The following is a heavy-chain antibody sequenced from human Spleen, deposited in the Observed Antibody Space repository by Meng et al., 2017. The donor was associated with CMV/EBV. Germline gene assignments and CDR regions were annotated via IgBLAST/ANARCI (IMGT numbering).Heavy chain of an antibody. J-gene: IGHJ4*02. V-gene: IGHV3-30*04. CDR2: ISYDGSEK. CDR3: ARPLHNWNYIFRGASCFDY. Sequence: GESLKISCSASGFAFSDFAMHWVRQAPGTGLEWVAVISYDGSEKYYTDSLRGRFTISRDNSKSTLYLQVNSLRGEDTAVYYCARPLHNWNYIFRGASCFDYWGQGTLVTVSS. CDR1: GFAFSDFA. D-gene: IGHD1-7*01.